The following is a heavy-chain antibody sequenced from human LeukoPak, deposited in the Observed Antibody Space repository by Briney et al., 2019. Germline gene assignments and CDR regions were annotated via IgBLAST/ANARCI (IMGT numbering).Heavy chain of an antibody. CDR2: VKRKTDGGTT. D-gene: IGHD3-16*01. J-gene: IGHJ4*02. V-gene: IGHV3-15*01. Sequence: GGSLRLSCATSGFTFSNAWMTWVRQAPGKGLEWVSLVKRKTDGGTTDYAAPVKGRFTVSRNDSVNTLYLQMNSLKTEDTGVYYCTTAVRITGFDSWGQGALVTVSS. CDR3: TTAVRITGFDS. CDR1: GFTFSNAW.